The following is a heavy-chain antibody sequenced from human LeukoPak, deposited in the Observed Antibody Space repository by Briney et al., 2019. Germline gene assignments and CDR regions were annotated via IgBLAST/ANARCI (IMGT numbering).Heavy chain of an antibody. CDR2: IYYSGST. V-gene: IGHV4-39*01. D-gene: IGHD6-19*01. CDR3: ARHSYSSGWYSDY. Sequence: SETLSLTCTVSGGSISSGSYYWGWIRQTPGKGLEWIGSIYYSGSTYYNPSLKSRVTISVDTSKNQFSLKLSSVTAADTAVYYCARHSYSSGWYSDYWGQGTLVTVSS. J-gene: IGHJ4*02. CDR1: GGSISSGSYY.